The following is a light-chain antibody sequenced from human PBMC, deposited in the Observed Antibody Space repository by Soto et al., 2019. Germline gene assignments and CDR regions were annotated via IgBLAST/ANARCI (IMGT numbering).Light chain of an antibody. V-gene: IGKV1-39*01. CDR3: QQGYSNPWT. Sequence: DIQMTQSPSSLSASVGDRVTITCRASQTIGANLNWYRQKPGKAPTLLIYDATTLQSGVPSRFSGLGSGTDFTLTITSLQPEDSATYYCQQGYSNPWTFGQGTKVDIK. CDR1: QTIGAN. CDR2: DAT. J-gene: IGKJ1*01.